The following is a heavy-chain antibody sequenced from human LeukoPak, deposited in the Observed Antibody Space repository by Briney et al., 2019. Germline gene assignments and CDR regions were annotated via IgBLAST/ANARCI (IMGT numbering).Heavy chain of an antibody. CDR1: GFTFSSYA. D-gene: IGHD3-16*02. CDR3: AKDKGGTDYGYVWGSYRYGIFDY. Sequence: QTGGSLRLSCAASGFTFSSYAMSWVRQAPGKGLEWVSAISGSGGSTYYADPVKGRFTISRDNSKNTLYLQMNSLRAEDTAVYYCAKDKGGTDYGYVWGSYRYGIFDYWGQGTLVTVSS. CDR2: ISGSGGST. J-gene: IGHJ4*02. V-gene: IGHV3-23*01.